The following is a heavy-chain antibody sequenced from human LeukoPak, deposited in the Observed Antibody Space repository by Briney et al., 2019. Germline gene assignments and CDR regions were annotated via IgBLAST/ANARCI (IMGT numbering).Heavy chain of an antibody. Sequence: SETLSLTCAVSGSSISSGYYWGWIRQPPGKGLEWIGTIYHGESTYYNPSLKSRVTISVDTSKHQFSLKLSSVTAADTAVYYCARWTSGIWGQGTLVTVSS. V-gene: IGHV4-38-2*01. D-gene: IGHD1-26*01. CDR1: GSSISSGYY. CDR2: IYHGEST. J-gene: IGHJ4*02. CDR3: ARWTSGI.